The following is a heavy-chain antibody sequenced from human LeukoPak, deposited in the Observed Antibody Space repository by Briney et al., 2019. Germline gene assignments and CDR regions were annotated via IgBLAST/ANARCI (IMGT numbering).Heavy chain of an antibody. CDR3: ARGRVSGIDY. J-gene: IGHJ4*02. V-gene: IGHV4-34*01. Sequence: SSETLSLTCAVYGGSFSGYYWSWIRQPPGKGLERIGEINHSGSTNYNPSLKSRVTISVDTSKNQFSLKLSSVTAADTAVYYCARGRVSGIDYWGQGTLVTVSS. CDR2: INHSGST. D-gene: IGHD6-13*01. CDR1: GGSFSGYY.